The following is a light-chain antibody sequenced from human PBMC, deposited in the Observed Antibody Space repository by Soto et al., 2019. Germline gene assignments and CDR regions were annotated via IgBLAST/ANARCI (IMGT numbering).Light chain of an antibody. J-gene: IGKJ4*01. CDR3: QPLNSYPLT. CDR2: AAS. CDR1: QGISSY. Sequence: DIQLTQSPSFLSASVGDRVTITCRASQGISSYLAWYQQKPGKAPKLLIYAASTLQTGVPSRFSGSGSGTEFTLTISSLQPDHFATYYCQPLNSYPLTFGGGTKVEIK. V-gene: IGKV1-9*01.